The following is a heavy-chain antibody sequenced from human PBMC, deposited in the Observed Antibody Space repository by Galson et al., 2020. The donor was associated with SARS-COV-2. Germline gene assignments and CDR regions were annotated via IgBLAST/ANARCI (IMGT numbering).Heavy chain of an antibody. CDR3: AKGLDYYDSSGYLGMGAFDI. CDR1: GFTFSSYG. D-gene: IGHD3-22*01. J-gene: IGHJ3*02. CDR2: ISYDGSNK. Sequence: GGSLRLSCVASGFTFSSYGMHWVRQAPGKGLEWVAVISYDGSNKYYADSVKGRFTISRDNSKNTLYLQMNSLRAEDTAVYYCAKGLDYYDSSGYLGMGAFDIWGKGTMVTVSS. V-gene: IGHV3-30*18.